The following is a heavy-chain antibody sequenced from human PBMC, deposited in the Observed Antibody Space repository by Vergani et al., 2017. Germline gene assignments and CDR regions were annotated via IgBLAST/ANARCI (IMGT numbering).Heavy chain of an antibody. CDR2: ISSSSSYI. CDR3: ASVNYYYYYMDV. CDR1: GFTFSSYS. J-gene: IGHJ6*03. V-gene: IGHV3-21*01. Sequence: EVQLVESGGGLVKPGGSLRLSCAASGFTFSSYSMNWVRQAPGKGLEWVSSISSSSSYIYYADSVKGRFTISRDNAKNSLYLQMNSLRAEDTAVYYCASVNYYYYYMDVWGKGTTVTGSS.